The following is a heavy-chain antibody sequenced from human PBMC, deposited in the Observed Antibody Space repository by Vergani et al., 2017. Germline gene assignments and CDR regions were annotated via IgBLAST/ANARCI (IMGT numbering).Heavy chain of an antibody. J-gene: IGHJ4*02. Sequence: EVQLLESGGDLVQPGGSLRLSCAASGFTFIMHAMSWVRQAPGKGLEWVSIISDNGGTTYYADSVKGRFTISRDNSKDTMFLQMNNLRAEDTAVYYCAKDNVPGYYDSSGYCDYWGQGTLVTVSS. D-gene: IGHD3-22*01. CDR3: AKDNVPGYYDSSGYCDY. CDR2: ISDNGGTT. CDR1: GFTFIMHA. V-gene: IGHV3-23*01.